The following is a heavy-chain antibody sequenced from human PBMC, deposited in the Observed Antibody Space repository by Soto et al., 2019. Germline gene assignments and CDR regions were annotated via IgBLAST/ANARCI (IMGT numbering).Heavy chain of an antibody. CDR2: INSDGSIT. D-gene: IGHD3-3*01. V-gene: IGHV3-74*01. CDR3: AREIERLLGY. CDR1: GFTFSSYW. Sequence: PGGSLRLSCAASGFTFSSYWMHWVRQAPGKGLMWVSRINSDGSITNYADSVKGRFTISRDNAKNTLYLQMNSLRAEDTAVYYCAREIERLLGYWGQGTLVTVSS. J-gene: IGHJ4*02.